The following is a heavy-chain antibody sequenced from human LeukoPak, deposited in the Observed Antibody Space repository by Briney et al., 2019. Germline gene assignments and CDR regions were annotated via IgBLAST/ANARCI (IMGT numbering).Heavy chain of an antibody. D-gene: IGHD3-22*01. CDR1: GGSISSSSYD. Sequence: PSETLSLTCTVSGGSISSSSYDWGWIRQPPGKGLEWIGSIYYSGSTYYNPSLKSRVTISVDTSNNQFSQKLSSVTAADTAVYYCAREDSSGYHDAFDIWGQGTMVTVSS. CDR2: IYYSGST. V-gene: IGHV4-39*02. CDR3: AREDSSGYHDAFDI. J-gene: IGHJ3*02.